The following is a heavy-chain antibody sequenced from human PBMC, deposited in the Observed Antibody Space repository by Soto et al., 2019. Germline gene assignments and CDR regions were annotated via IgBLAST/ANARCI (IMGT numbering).Heavy chain of an antibody. J-gene: IGHJ5*02. D-gene: IGHD1-26*01. Sequence: SLRLSCAASGFTFSSYVMHWVRQAPGKGLEWVAVISYDGSNKYYADSVKGRFTISRDNSKNTLYLQMNSLRAEDTAVYYCAKDLVPWGQGTLVTVSS. CDR2: ISYDGSNK. CDR1: GFTFSSYV. CDR3: AKDLVP. V-gene: IGHV3-30*18.